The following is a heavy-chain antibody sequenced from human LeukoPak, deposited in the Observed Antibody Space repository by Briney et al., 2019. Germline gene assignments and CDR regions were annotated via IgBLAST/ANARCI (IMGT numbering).Heavy chain of an antibody. V-gene: IGHV3-21*01. D-gene: IGHD1-14*01. CDR3: VRGDNRDY. CDR1: GLSFSTST. CDR2: IGYTSTDK. Sequence: GGALGLSCAACGLSFSTSTMNGVRQAPGKGLEWVSSIGYTSTDKYYAASVKGRFTISRDNAENSLYLQMNSLRAEDSAVYYCVRGDNRDYWGQGTLVTVSS. J-gene: IGHJ4*02.